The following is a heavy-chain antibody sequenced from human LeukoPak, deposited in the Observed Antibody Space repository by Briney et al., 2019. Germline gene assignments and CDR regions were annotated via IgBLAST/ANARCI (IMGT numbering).Heavy chain of an antibody. CDR1: GFTFSSYG. CDR2: IRYDGSNK. V-gene: IGHV3-30*02. D-gene: IGHD6-19*01. CDR3: AKDGGAVAGTRIDY. J-gene: IGHJ4*02. Sequence: GGSLRLSCAASGFTFSSYGMHWVRQAPGKGLEWVAFIRYDGSNKYYADSVKGRFTIPRDNSKNTLYLQMNTLRAEDTAVYYCAKDGGAVAGTRIDYWGQGTLVTVSS.